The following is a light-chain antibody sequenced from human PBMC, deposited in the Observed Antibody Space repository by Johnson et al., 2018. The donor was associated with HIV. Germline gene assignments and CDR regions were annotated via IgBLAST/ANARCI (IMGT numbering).Light chain of an antibody. Sequence: QSVLTQPPSVSAAPGQKVTISCSGSSSNIGNNYVSWYQQLPGTAPKLLIYDNNKRPSGIPDRFSGSKSGTSATLGITGLQTGDAADYYCGTWDSRLRGYVSGTWYCSLGVYVFGTVPKVTVL. CDR1: SSNIGNNY. CDR2: DNN. J-gene: IGLJ1*01. V-gene: IGLV1-51*01. CDR3: GTWDSRLRGYVSGTWYCSLGVYV.